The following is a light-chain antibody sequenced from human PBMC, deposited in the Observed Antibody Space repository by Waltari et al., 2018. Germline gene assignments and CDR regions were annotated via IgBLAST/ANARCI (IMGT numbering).Light chain of an antibody. CDR2: WAS. V-gene: IGKV4-1*01. CDR3: QQYYITPLT. Sequence: CKSSQSVLYSSNNKNYLAWYQQKPGQPPKLLIYWASTRESGVPDRFSGSGSGTDFTLTISSLQAEDVAVYYCQQYYITPLTFGGGTKVEIK. J-gene: IGKJ4*01. CDR1: QSVLYSSNNKNY.